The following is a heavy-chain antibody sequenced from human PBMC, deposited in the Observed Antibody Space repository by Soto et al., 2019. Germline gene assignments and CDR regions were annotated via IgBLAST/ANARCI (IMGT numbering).Heavy chain of an antibody. D-gene: IGHD6-13*01. CDR1: GGTFNSFA. V-gene: IGHV1-69*06. CDR3: ARVGWQQLGDAFDI. J-gene: IGHJ3*02. CDR2: ITPIVGTA. Sequence: QVQLVQSGAEVKKPGSSLKVSCKASGGTFNSFAISWVRQAPGQGLEWMGGITPIVGTANYAQKFQGRVTITADKSTSTAYMELSSLRSEDTAVYYCARVGWQQLGDAFDIWGQGTMVTVSS.